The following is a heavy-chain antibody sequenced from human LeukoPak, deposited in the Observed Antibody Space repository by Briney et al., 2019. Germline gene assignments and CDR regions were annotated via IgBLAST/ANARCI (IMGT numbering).Heavy chain of an antibody. CDR2: INHSGNT. Sequence: SETLSLTCAVYGGSFSGYYWSWIRQPPGKGLEWIGEINHSGNTNYNPSLKSRVTISVDTSKNQFSLKLSSVTAADTAVYYCAREERRGGKATPDFDYWGQGTLVTVSS. D-gene: IGHD2-15*01. V-gene: IGHV4-34*01. CDR1: GGSFSGYY. CDR3: AREERRGGKATPDFDY. J-gene: IGHJ4*02.